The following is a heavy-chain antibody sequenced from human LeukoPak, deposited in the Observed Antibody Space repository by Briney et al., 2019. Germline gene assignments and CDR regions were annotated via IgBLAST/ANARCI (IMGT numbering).Heavy chain of an antibody. V-gene: IGHV4-4*09. CDR1: GGSISSYY. J-gene: IGHJ4*02. CDR2: IYTSGST. D-gene: IGHD6-13*01. Sequence: PSETLSLTCTVSGGSISSYYWSWIRQPPGKGLEWIGYIYTSGSTNYNPSLKSRVTISVDTSKNQFSLKLSSVTAADTAVYYCARDLIVIAAAGTGGYWGQGTLVTVSS. CDR3: ARDLIVIAAAGTGGY.